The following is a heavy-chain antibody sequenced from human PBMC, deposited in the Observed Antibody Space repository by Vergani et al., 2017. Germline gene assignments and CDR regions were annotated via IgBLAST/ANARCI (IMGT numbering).Heavy chain of an antibody. CDR1: GFTFSSYA. CDR2: ISSNGGST. D-gene: IGHD5-18*01. CDR3: VKPRYSYGFFDY. Sequence: VQLVESGGGVVQPGRSLRLSCAASGFTFSSYAMHWVRQAPGKGLEYVSAISSNGGSTYYADSVKGRFTISRDNSKNTLYLQMSSLRAEDTAVYYCVKPRYSYGFFDYWGQGTLVTVSS. J-gene: IGHJ4*02. V-gene: IGHV3-64D*06.